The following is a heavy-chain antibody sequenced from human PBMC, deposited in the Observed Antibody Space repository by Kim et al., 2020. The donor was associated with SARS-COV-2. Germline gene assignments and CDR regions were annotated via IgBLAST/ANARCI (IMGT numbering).Heavy chain of an antibody. V-gene: IGHV3-74*03. CDR1: GFPFSDYT. CDR2: IISSGTTT. J-gene: IGHJ4*02. D-gene: IGHD1-26*01. Sequence: GGSLRLSCAASGFPFSDYTMHWVRQAPGKGLMWVSRIISSGTTTTYADAVRGRFTISRDNAKYTVHLQMNSLGTEDTAVYYCVRSVQWGLDVWGQGTL. CDR3: VRSVQWGLDV.